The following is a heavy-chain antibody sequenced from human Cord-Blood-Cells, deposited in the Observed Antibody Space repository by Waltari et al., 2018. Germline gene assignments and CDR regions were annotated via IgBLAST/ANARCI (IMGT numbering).Heavy chain of an antibody. V-gene: IGHV4-59*11. CDR2: IYFSGRT. D-gene: IGHD6-6*01. J-gene: IGHJ5*02. CDR3: ASSRVEYSSSSGWFDP. CDR1: GGSISSHY. Sequence: QVQLQESGPGLVKPSETLSLTCTVSGGSISSHYWSWIRQPPGKGLEWIGYIYFSGRTHYNPALKSRVTRSVDTSKNQFSLKLSSVTAADTAVYYCASSRVEYSSSSGWFDPWGQGTLVTVSS.